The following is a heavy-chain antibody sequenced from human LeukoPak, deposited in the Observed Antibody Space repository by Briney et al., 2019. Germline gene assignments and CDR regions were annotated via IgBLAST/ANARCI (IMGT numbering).Heavy chain of an antibody. CDR3: ARDGASWGPFGY. D-gene: IGHD2-2*01. CDR2: MNPNNGNA. CDR1: GYTFTSHD. V-gene: IGHV1-8*03. J-gene: IGHJ4*02. Sequence: ASVKVSCKASGYTFTSHDINWVRQATGQGLEWMGWMNPNNGNAGYAQKFQGRVTITRNTSINTAYMELNSLRSEDTAVYYCARDGASWGPFGYWGQGTLVTVSS.